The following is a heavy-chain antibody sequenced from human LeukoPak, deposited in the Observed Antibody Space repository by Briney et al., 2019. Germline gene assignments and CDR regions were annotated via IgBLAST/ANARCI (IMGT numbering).Heavy chain of an antibody. CDR1: GYTFPSYD. CDR3: ARGGTREGITIFGVDIPRPPDV. J-gene: IGHJ6*04. V-gene: IGHV1-8*03. Sequence: ASVKVSCMDSGYTFPSYDINWVRQATGHGLEWMGWMNPNRGNTGYAQKFQGRVTNNTNTYISTDDMELSSLRAEDTAVYYCARGGTREGITIFGVDIPRPPDVWGKGTTVTVSS. CDR2: MNPNRGNT. D-gene: IGHD3-3*01.